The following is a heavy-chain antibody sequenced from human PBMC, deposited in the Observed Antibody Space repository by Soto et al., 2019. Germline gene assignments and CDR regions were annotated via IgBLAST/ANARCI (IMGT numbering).Heavy chain of an antibody. Sequence: SETLSLTCAVSSGSISSSNWWSWVRQPPGKGLEWIGEIYHSGSTNYNPSLKSRVTISVDKSKNQFSLKLSSVTAADTAVYYCARVSEDYYYGSGSHFKYFDYWGQGTLVTVSS. D-gene: IGHD3-10*01. J-gene: IGHJ4*02. CDR3: ARVSEDYYYGSGSHFKYFDY. CDR1: SGSISSSNW. CDR2: IYHSGST. V-gene: IGHV4-4*02.